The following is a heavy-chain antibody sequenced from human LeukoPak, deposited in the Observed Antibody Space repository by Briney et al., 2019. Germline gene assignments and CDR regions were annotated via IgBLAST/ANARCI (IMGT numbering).Heavy chain of an antibody. D-gene: IGHD3-22*01. Sequence: SETLSLTCTVSGGSISSSRYCWAWIRQPPGKGLEWIGTIYYGGTSSYTPSLQSRVTISVDASKNQFSLKLSSVTAADTAVYYCARRPYYFDSNTNYYHFDYWGQGTLVTVSS. V-gene: IGHV4-39*01. J-gene: IGHJ4*02. CDR1: GGSISSSRYC. CDR2: IYYGGTS. CDR3: ARRPYYFDSNTNYYHFDY.